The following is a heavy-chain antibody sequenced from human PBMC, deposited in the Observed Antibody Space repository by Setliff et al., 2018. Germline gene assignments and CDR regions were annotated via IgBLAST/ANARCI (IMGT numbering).Heavy chain of an antibody. Sequence: GESLKISCAASGFAFNRHGMNWVRQVPGKGLEWVSTINWGGRTTGYTDSVKGRFTISRDNAKNSLYLQMNSLRAEDTAVYYCARGPLRDDTGSYFDSWGQGMLVTVSS. V-gene: IGHV3-20*04. CDR2: INWGGRTT. CDR3: ARGPLRDDTGSYFDS. J-gene: IGHJ4*02. D-gene: IGHD1-1*01. CDR1: GFAFNRHG.